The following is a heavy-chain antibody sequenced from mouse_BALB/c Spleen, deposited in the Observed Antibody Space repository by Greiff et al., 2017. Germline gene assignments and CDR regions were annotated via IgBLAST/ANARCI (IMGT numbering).Heavy chain of an antibody. J-gene: IGHJ3*01. CDR3: ARDYYGSSWKAWFAY. Sequence: EVMLVESGGGLVQPGGSRKLSCAASGFTFSSFGMHWVRQAPEKGLEWVAYISSGSSTIYYADTVKGRFTISRDNPKNTLFLQMTSLRSEDTAMYYCARDYYGSSWKAWFAYWGQGTLVTVSA. V-gene: IGHV5-17*02. CDR2: ISSGSSTI. CDR1: GFTFSSFG. D-gene: IGHD1-1*01.